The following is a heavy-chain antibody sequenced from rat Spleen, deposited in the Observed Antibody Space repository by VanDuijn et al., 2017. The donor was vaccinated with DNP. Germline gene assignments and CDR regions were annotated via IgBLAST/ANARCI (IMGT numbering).Heavy chain of an antibody. J-gene: IGHJ2*01. D-gene: IGHD1-12*02. V-gene: IGHV2-6*01. Sequence: QVQLMESGPGLVLPSQTLSLSCSVSGFSLTSNTVAWVRQPPGKGLEWIAALSSGGSTFYNPALKSRLSISRDTSQSQLFLKMNSLQTEDTAMYFCARSDYYDGGFYYGYFDFWGQGVMVTVSS. CDR1: GFSLTSNT. CDR2: LSSGGST. CDR3: ARSDYYDGGFYYGYFDF.